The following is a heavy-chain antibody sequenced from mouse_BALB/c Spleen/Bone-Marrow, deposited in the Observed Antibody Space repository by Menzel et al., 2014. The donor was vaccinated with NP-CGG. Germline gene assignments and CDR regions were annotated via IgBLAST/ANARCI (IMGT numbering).Heavy chain of an antibody. D-gene: IGHD4-1*01. V-gene: IGHV5-17*02. CDR2: ISSDSGAT. J-gene: IGHJ2*01. CDR3: TRGGNWEDFDY. Sequence: EVQGVESGGGLVQPGGSRKLSCAASGFTFSSFGMHWVRQAPEKGLEWIAYISSDSGATFYADTVKGRFTISRDNPKNTLFLQMTSLRSEDTAIYFCTRGGNWEDFDYWGQGTTLTVSS. CDR1: GFTFSSFG.